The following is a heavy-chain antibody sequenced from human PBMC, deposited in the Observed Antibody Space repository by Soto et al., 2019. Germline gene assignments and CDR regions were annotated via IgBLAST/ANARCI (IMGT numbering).Heavy chain of an antibody. D-gene: IGHD3-10*01. V-gene: IGHV3-30*18. CDR2: ISYDEKDK. CDR3: AKDRGPRVRGFDY. CDR1: GFTFSNCG. J-gene: IGHJ4*02. Sequence: QVQLVQSGGGVVQPGRSLRLSCEASGFTFSNCGMHWVRQAPGKGLEWVSVISYDEKDKFYVDSVKGRFTISRDSSRNTLYLQMNSLRTEDTGVYYCAKDRGPRVRGFDYWGQGTLVTVSS.